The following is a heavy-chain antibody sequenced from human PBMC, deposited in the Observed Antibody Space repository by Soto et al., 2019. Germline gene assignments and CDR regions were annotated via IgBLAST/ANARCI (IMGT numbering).Heavy chain of an antibody. CDR3: ARDGIVVVPNWFDP. Sequence: GGSLRLSCAASGFTFSSYSMNWVHQAPGKGLEWVSYISSSSSTIYYADSVKGRFTISRDNAKNSLYLQMNSLRAEDTAVYYCARDGIVVVPNWFDPWGQGTLVTVSS. CDR2: ISSSSSTI. D-gene: IGHD3-22*01. V-gene: IGHV3-48*01. J-gene: IGHJ5*02. CDR1: GFTFSSYS.